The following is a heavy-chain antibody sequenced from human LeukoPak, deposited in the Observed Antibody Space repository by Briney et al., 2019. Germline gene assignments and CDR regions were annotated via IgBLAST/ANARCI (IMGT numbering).Heavy chain of an antibody. J-gene: IGHJ5*02. CDR1: GGSFSGYY. CDR2: INHSGST. CDR3: ARGHCSSTSCDSRLGWFDP. D-gene: IGHD2-2*01. Sequence: PSETLSLTCAVYGGSFSGYYWSWIRQPPGKGLEWIGEINHSGSTNYNSSLKSRVTISVDTSKNQFSLKLSSVTAADTAVYYCARGHCSSTSCDSRLGWFDPWGQGTLVTVSS. V-gene: IGHV4-34*01.